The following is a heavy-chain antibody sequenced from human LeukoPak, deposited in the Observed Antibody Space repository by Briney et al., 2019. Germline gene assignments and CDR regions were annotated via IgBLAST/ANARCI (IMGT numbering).Heavy chain of an antibody. CDR2: INPNSGGT. D-gene: IGHD3-22*01. J-gene: IGHJ3*02. CDR3: ARVLSYYYDTSGYYEIRAFDI. V-gene: IGHV1-2*02. CDR1: GYTFTGYY. Sequence: ASVKVSCKASGYTFTGYYMHWVRQAPGQGLEWMGWINPNSGGTNYTQKFQGRVTMTRDTSMSTAYMELSKLRSDDTAVYYCARVLSYYYDTSGYYEIRAFDIWGQGTMVTVSS.